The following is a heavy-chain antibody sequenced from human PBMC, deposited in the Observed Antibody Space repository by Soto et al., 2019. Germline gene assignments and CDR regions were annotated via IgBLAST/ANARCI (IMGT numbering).Heavy chain of an antibody. Sequence: SETLSLTCSVSGGSISSSSYFWGWIRQPPGKGLEWIGSIYYSGSTYYNPSLKSRVTISVDTSKNQFSLKLSSVTAADTAVYYCARVWGYYFDYWGQGTLVTVSS. CDR1: GGSISSSSYF. CDR2: IYYSGST. CDR3: ARVWGYYFDY. J-gene: IGHJ4*02. D-gene: IGHD2-21*01. V-gene: IGHV4-39*07.